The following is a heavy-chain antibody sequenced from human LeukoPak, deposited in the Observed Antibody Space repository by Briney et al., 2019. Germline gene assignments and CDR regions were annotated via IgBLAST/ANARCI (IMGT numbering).Heavy chain of an antibody. V-gene: IGHV3-23*01. J-gene: IGHJ6*03. CDR1: GFTFWSYA. Sequence: GGSLRLSCAVSGFTFWSYAMHWVRQAPGKGLEWVSVISGSGESTYYADPVKGRFTISRDKSKNTLYLQMNSLRVEDTALYFCAKGRYSYGHPANYMDVWGRGTTVTVSS. D-gene: IGHD5-18*01. CDR2: ISGSGEST. CDR3: AKGRYSYGHPANYMDV.